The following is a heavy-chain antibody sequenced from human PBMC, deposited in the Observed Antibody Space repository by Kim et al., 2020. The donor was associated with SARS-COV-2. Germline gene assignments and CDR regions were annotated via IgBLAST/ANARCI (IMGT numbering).Heavy chain of an antibody. Sequence: GGSLRLSCAASGFNFSSLWMSWVRQVPGKGLEWVANIKPDGSETYYMDSLKGRFTISRDNAKSSLYLQMDSLRAEDTAVYYCARGGAYDLFYWGQGALVTVSS. J-gene: IGHJ4*02. D-gene: IGHD5-12*01. CDR2: IKPDGSET. CDR3: ARGGAYDLFY. CDR1: GFNFSSLW. V-gene: IGHV3-7*01.